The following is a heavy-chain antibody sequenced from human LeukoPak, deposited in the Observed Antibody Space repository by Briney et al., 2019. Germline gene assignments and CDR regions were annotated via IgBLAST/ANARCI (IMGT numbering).Heavy chain of an antibody. J-gene: IGHJ2*01. CDR1: GGTFSSYA. Sequence: SVKVSCKASGGTFSSYAISWVRQAPGQGLEWMGGIIPILGTANYEQKFQGRLTITTDESTSTAYMELSSLRSEDTAVYCCAREINYYDSSGYLTDWNFDLWGRGTLVTVSS. CDR3: AREINYYDSSGYLTDWNFDL. V-gene: IGHV1-69*05. CDR2: IIPILGTA. D-gene: IGHD3-22*01.